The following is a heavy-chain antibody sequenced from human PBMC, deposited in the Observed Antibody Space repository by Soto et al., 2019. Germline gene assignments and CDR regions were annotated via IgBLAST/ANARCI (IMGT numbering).Heavy chain of an antibody. CDR2: IIPMFGIT. CDR1: GATFSSST. Sequence: QVQLVQSGADVKKPGSSVKVSCKASGATFSSSTFTWVRQAPGQGLEWMGRIIPMFGITNAAQKFQGRLGITADESTNTVLMDMSSLRSDATAIYFCATGADTFGGVLNAWGQGTLVTVSS. D-gene: IGHD3-16*01. J-gene: IGHJ4*02. V-gene: IGHV1-69*02. CDR3: ATGADTFGGVLNA.